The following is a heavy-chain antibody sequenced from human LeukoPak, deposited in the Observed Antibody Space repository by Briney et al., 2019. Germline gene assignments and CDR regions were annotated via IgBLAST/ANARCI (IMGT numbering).Heavy chain of an antibody. J-gene: IGHJ6*02. D-gene: IGHD3-10*01. Sequence: PGGSLRVSCAASGFMFSDSPMHWVRQAPGKGLQWVARIRSKSNNYATVYGASVKGRFTISRDDSKNMLYLQMNSLKAEDTAVYYCTGTIRGANFYGMNVWARGPRSPSP. CDR1: GFMFSDSP. V-gene: IGHV3-73*01. CDR2: IRSKSNNYAT. CDR3: TGTIRGANFYGMNV.